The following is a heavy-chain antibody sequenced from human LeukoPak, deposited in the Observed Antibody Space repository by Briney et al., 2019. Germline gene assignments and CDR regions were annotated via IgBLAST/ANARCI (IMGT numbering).Heavy chain of an antibody. Sequence: EASVKVSCKASGYTFNYYGINWVRQAPGRGLEWMGWISAYNGNTNYAHTLQGRVTMTTDTSTSTSYMELKSLRSDDTALYYCARGGYSYGYRGYSDYWGQGTLVTVSS. CDR2: ISAYNGNT. CDR1: GYTFNYYG. J-gene: IGHJ4*02. V-gene: IGHV1-18*01. CDR3: ARGGYSYGYRGYSDY. D-gene: IGHD5-18*01.